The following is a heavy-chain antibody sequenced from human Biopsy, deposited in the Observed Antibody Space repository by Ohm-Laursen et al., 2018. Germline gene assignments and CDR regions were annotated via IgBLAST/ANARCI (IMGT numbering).Heavy chain of an antibody. D-gene: IGHD3-22*01. CDR2: IYPDGST. V-gene: IGHV4-4*07. Sequence: PSVTLSFTCYVFGGDINNYYWSWIRQPAGKGLEWIGRIYPDGSTNNNPSLKSRITMSVDTSKKQLSLRLRSVTAADTAMYYCASVVLGPTNDAFDLWGQGTMVVVSS. CDR1: GGDINNYY. J-gene: IGHJ3*01. CDR3: ASVVLGPTNDAFDL.